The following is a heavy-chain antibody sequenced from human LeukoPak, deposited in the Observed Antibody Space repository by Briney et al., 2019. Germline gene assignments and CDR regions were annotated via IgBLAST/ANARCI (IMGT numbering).Heavy chain of an antibody. D-gene: IGHD2-2*02. J-gene: IGHJ4*02. CDR3: ARWRTKNQVLYYSDY. CDR1: GFTFSSYW. V-gene: IGHV3-7*01. CDR2: IKQDGSEK. Sequence: PGGSLRLSCAASGFTFSSYWMNWVRQAPGKGLEWVANIKQDGSEKYYVDSVKGRFTISRDSAKNSLYLQMNSLRAEDTAVYYCARWRTKNQVLYYSDYWGQGTLVTVSS.